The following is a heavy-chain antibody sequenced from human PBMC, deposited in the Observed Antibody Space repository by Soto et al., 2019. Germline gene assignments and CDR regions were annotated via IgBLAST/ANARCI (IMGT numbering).Heavy chain of an antibody. J-gene: IGHJ6*03. CDR3: AKDLGYCSSTSCPPILGYYMDV. D-gene: IGHD2-2*01. Sequence: GGSLRLSCAASGFTFISYAMSWVRQAPGKGLEWVSAISGSGGSTYYADSVKGRFTISRDNSKNTLYLQMNSLRAEDTAVYYCAKDLGYCSSTSCPPILGYYMDVWGKGTTVTVSS. CDR1: GFTFISYA. V-gene: IGHV3-23*01. CDR2: ISGSGGST.